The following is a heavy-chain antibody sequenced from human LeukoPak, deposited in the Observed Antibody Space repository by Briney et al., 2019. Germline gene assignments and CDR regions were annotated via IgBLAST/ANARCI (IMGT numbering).Heavy chain of an antibody. Sequence: KFQGRVTITRDTSASIAYMELSSLRSEDTAVYYCARESRGNYYYYSMDVWGQGTTVTVSS. J-gene: IGHJ6*02. V-gene: IGHV1-3*01. CDR3: ARESRGNYYYYSMDV.